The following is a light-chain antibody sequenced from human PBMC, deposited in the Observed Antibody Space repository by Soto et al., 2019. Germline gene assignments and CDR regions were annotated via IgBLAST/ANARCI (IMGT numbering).Light chain of an antibody. CDR2: GAS. V-gene: IGKV3-20*01. CDR1: QSVSSSY. J-gene: IGKJ1*01. CDR3: QQYGSSPWT. Sequence: EIVLAQSPGARCSSPGERATLSCRASQSVSSSYLAWYQQKPGQAPRLLIYGASSRATGIPDRFSGSGSGTDFTLTISRLEPEDFAVYYCQQYGSSPWTFGQGTKVDIK.